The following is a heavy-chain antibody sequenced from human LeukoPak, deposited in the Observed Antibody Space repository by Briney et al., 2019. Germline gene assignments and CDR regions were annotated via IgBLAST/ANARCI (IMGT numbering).Heavy chain of an antibody. CDR1: GFTYSSYG. Sequence: GGSLRLSCAAPGFTYSSYGMHWVRQAPGKGLEWVAVISYDGSNKYYADSVKGRFTISRDNSKNTLYLQMNSLRAEDTAVYYCAKFSRGGSGNLTHPRFDYWGQGTLVTVSS. D-gene: IGHD3-10*01. J-gene: IGHJ4*02. CDR3: AKFSRGGSGNLTHPRFDY. CDR2: ISYDGSNK. V-gene: IGHV3-30*18.